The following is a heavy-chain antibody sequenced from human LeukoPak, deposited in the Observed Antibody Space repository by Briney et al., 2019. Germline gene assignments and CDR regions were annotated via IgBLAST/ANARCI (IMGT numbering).Heavy chain of an antibody. V-gene: IGHV5-51*01. D-gene: IGHD3-22*01. CDR3: ARHGGYYDSSGYYPPGDY. CDR1: GYSFTSYW. Sequence: GESLKISCKGSGYSFTSYWIGWVRQMPGKGLEWMGIIYPGDSDTRYSPSFQGQVTISADKSISTAYLQWSSLKASDIAMYYCARHGGYYDSSGYYPPGDYWGQGTLVTVSS. CDR2: IYPGDSDT. J-gene: IGHJ4*02.